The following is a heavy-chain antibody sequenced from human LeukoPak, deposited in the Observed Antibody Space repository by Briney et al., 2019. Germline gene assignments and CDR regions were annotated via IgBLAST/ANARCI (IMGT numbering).Heavy chain of an antibody. Sequence: SETLSLTCAVYGGSFSGYYWSWIRQPPGKGLEWTGEINHSGSTNYNPSLKSRVTISVDTSKNQFSLKLSSVTAADTAVYYCARDGVRRMFYYGSGSYRVAFDIWGQGTMVTVSS. V-gene: IGHV4-34*01. J-gene: IGHJ3*02. CDR3: ARDGVRRMFYYGSGSYRVAFDI. CDR2: INHSGST. CDR1: GGSFSGYY. D-gene: IGHD3-10*01.